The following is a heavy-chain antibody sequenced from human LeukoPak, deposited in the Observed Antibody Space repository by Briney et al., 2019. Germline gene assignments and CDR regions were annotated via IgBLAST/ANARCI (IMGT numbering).Heavy chain of an antibody. D-gene: IGHD5-12*01. CDR1: GFTFSSYA. J-gene: IGHJ4*02. Sequence: GGSLRLSCAASGFTFSSYAMSWVRQAPVKGLEWVSAISGSGGSTYYADSVKGRFTISRDNSKNTLYLQMNSLRAEDTAVYYCAKEPSGGYDSYYFDYWGQGTLVTVSS. CDR3: AKEPSGGYDSYYFDY. CDR2: ISGSGGST. V-gene: IGHV3-23*01.